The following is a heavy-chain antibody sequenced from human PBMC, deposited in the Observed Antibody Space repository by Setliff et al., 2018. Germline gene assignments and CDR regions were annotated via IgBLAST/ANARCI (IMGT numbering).Heavy chain of an antibody. CDR2: ISGSGVST. D-gene: IGHD6-6*01. CDR3: ARLGGQLGQTRSNYYYYYYMDV. CDR1: GGSFSSNY. Sequence: PSETLSLTCAVYGGSFSSNYMSWVRQAPGKGLEWVSAISGSGVSTYYADSVKGRFTISRDNSKNTLYLQVNSLRAEDTAVYYCARLGGQLGQTRSNYYYYYYMDVWGKGTTVTVSS. V-gene: IGHV3-23*01. J-gene: IGHJ6*03.